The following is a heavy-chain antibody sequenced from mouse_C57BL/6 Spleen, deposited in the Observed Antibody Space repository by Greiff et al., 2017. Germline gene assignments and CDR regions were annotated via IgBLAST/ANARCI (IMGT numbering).Heavy chain of an antibody. CDR2: IHPNGGST. CDR3: ARNYYGSSLFDY. D-gene: IGHD1-1*01. V-gene: IGHV1-64*01. CDR1: GYTFTSYW. J-gene: IGHJ2*01. Sequence: VQLQQPGAELVKPGASVKLSCKASGYTFTSYWMHWVKQRPGQGLEWIGMIHPNGGSTNYNEKFKSKATLTVDKSSSTAYMQLSSLTSEDSAVYCCARNYYGSSLFDYWGQGTTLTVSS.